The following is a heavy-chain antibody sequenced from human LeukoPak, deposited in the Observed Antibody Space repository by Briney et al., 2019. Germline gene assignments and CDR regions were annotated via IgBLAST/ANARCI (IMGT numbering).Heavy chain of an antibody. Sequence: GGSLRLSCAASGFTFSTYWMSWVRQAPGKGLEWVANIKQDGSDKYYVDSVKGRFTISRDNAKNSLYLQMNSLRAEDTAVYYCAKCGGHRRLRFLEWLPYYMDVWGKGTTVTVSS. J-gene: IGHJ6*03. CDR3: AKCGGHRRLRFLEWLPYYMDV. CDR1: GFTFSTYW. V-gene: IGHV3-7*03. D-gene: IGHD3-3*01. CDR2: IKQDGSDK.